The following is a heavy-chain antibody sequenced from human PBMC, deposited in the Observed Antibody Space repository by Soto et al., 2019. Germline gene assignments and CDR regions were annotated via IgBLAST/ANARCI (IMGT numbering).Heavy chain of an antibody. CDR3: ARGYSKYSSSSGVDY. D-gene: IGHD6-6*01. V-gene: IGHV4-34*01. CDR1: GGSFSGYC. J-gene: IGHJ4*02. Sequence: QVQLQLWGAGLLKPSAPLSLTCAVYGGSFSGYCWSWIRQPPGKGLEWIGEINHSGATNYHASLKSRVTISVNTSKDQFSLKLSSVTAEDSAVYYCARGYSKYSSSSGVDYWGQGTLVTVSS. CDR2: INHSGAT.